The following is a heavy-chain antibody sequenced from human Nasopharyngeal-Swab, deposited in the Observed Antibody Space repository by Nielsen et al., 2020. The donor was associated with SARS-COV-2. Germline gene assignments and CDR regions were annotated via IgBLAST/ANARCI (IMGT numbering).Heavy chain of an antibody. V-gene: IGHV4-39*07. CDR3: ARGRVSTNTYYYGSGSSYYYYGMDV. CDR2: INHSGST. Sequence: SETLSLTCTVSGGSISSGGYYWSWIRQPPGKGLEWIGEINHSGSTNYNPSLKSRVTISVDTSKNQFSLKLSSVTAADTAVYYCARGRVSTNTYYYGSGSSYYYYGMDVWGQGTTVTVSS. J-gene: IGHJ6*02. D-gene: IGHD3-10*01. CDR1: GGSISSGGYY.